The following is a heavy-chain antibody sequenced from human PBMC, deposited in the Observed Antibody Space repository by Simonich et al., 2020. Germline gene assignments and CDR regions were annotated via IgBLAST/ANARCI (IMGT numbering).Heavy chain of an antibody. Sequence: GGGLVQPGGSLRLSCAASGFTFSSYAMSWVRQAPGKGLEWVSAISGSGGSTYYADSVKGRFTISRDNSKNTLYLQTNSLRAEYTAVYYCAKDLGERITMIVVVIDAFDIWGQGTMVTVSS. J-gene: IGHJ3*02. D-gene: IGHD3-22*01. V-gene: IGHV3-23*01. CDR1: GFTFSSYA. CDR2: ISGSGGST. CDR3: AKDLGERITMIVVVIDAFDI.